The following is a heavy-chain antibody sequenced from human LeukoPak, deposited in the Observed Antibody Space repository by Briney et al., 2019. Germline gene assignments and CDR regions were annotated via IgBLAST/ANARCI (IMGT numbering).Heavy chain of an antibody. CDR1: GYTFTSYG. J-gene: IGHJ4*02. V-gene: IGHV1-69*13. CDR3: ARDNGDDRSDY. CDR2: IIPIFGTA. Sequence: SVKVSCKASGYTFTSYGISWVRQAPGQGLEWMGGIIPIFGTANYAQKFQGRVTITADESTSTAYMELSSLRSEDTAVYYCARDNGDDRSDYWAREPWSPSPQ. D-gene: IGHD1-1*01.